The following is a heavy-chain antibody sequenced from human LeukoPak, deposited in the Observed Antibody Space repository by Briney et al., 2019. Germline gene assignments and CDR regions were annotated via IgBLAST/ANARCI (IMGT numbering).Heavy chain of an antibody. Sequence: PGGSLRLSCAASGFTFSSYAMSWVRQAPGKGLEWVSVISGSGGSTYYADSVKGRFTISRDNSKNTLYLQMNSLRAEDTAVYYCAGERSYDSSGLLDYWGQGTLVTVSS. CDR1: GFTFSSYA. V-gene: IGHV3-23*01. CDR2: ISGSGGST. J-gene: IGHJ4*02. CDR3: AGERSYDSSGLLDY. D-gene: IGHD3-22*01.